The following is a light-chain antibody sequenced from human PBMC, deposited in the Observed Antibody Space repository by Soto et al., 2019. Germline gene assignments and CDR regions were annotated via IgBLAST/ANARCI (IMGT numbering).Light chain of an antibody. V-gene: IGKV1-5*03. CDR2: NAS. Sequence: EIQMTQYPSTLSASVGDRVTITCRASHSVSSCLAWYQQKPGKAPKPLIYNASSLESGVPPRFSGSGSGTEFTLTISSLQPDDFATYYCQQYNTYSWTFGQGTKLEI. CDR3: QQYNTYSWT. CDR1: HSVSSC. J-gene: IGKJ2*02.